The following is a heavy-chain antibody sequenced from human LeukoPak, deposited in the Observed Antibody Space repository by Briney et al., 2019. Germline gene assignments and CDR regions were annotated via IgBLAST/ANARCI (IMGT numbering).Heavy chain of an antibody. CDR2: INAGNGNT. Sequence: GGSLRLSCAASGFTFTSYAMHWVRQAPGQRLEWMGWINAGNGNTKYSQKFQGRVTITRDTSASTAYMELSSLRSEDTAVYYCAREFTAYDYWGQGTLVTVSS. CDR1: GFTFTSYA. J-gene: IGHJ4*02. CDR3: AREFTAYDY. V-gene: IGHV1-3*01.